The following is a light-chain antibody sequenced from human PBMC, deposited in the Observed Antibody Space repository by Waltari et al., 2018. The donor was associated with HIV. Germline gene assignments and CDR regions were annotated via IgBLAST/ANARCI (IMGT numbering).Light chain of an antibody. CDR2: KTN. CDR1: SSNVGRNS. J-gene: IGLJ2*01. V-gene: IGLV1-44*01. CDR3: AAWDDSLNGPL. Sequence: QSVLPQPPSASGTPGQRVTIPCSGSSSNVGRNSVSWYRPFPGTAPKLLLYKTNRRPSGVPDRFSGSKYGTSASLAISGLQSDDESVYYCAAWDDSLNGPLFGGGTQLTVL.